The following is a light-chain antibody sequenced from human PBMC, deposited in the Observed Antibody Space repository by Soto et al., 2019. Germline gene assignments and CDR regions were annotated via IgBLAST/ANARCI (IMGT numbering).Light chain of an antibody. Sequence: IVLTQSPGVLALSPVDRGTLPCRARESVNIMYLGWYQQKPGQAPRLLIFHTSLRPTGIPDRFSGSGSGTDFTLTISRLEPEDFAVYYCQHFGGSLPVTFGKGTRREIK. CDR1: ESVNIMY. V-gene: IGKV3-20*01. CDR3: QHFGGSLPVT. J-gene: IGKJ5*01. CDR2: HTS.